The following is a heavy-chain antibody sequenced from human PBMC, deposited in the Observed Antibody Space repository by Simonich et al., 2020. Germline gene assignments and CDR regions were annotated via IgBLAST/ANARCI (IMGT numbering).Heavy chain of an antibody. V-gene: IGHV4-39*01. CDR1: GGSISSSSYY. Sequence: QLTLQESGPGLVKPSETLSLTCTVSGGSISSSSYYWGWIRQPPGKGLEWIGSIYYSGSTYYNPSLKSRVTISVDTSKNQFSLKLRSVTAADTAVYYCARWAYSSSYFDYWGQGTLVTVSS. CDR3: ARWAYSSSYFDY. CDR2: IYYSGST. D-gene: IGHD6-6*01. J-gene: IGHJ4*02.